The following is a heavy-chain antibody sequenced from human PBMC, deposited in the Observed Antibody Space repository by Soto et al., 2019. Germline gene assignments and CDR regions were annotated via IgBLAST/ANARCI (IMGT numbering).Heavy chain of an antibody. CDR3: AKTPAPSWSGYYINYFDY. V-gene: IGHV3-30*18. Sequence: QVQLVESGGGVVQPGRSLRLSCAASGFTFSSYGMHWGRQAPGKGLEWVAVISYDGSNKYYADSVKGRFTISRDNSKNTLYLQMNSLRAEDTAVYYCAKTPAPSWSGYYINYFDYWGQGTLVTVSS. D-gene: IGHD3-3*01. CDR1: GFTFSSYG. J-gene: IGHJ4*02. CDR2: ISYDGSNK.